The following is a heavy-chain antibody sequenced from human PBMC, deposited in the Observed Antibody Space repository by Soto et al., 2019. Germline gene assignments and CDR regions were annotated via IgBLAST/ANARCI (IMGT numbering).Heavy chain of an antibody. CDR2: ISSSSSYI. D-gene: IGHD2-15*01. CDR3: ARAIPISGGSISAFDI. J-gene: IGHJ3*02. V-gene: IGHV3-21*01. CDR1: GFTFSSYS. Sequence: GGSLRLSCAASGFTFSSYSMNWFRQAPGKGLEWVSSISSSSSYIYYADSVKGRFTISRDNAKNSLYLQMNSLRAEDTAVYYCARAIPISGGSISAFDIWGQGTMVTVSS.